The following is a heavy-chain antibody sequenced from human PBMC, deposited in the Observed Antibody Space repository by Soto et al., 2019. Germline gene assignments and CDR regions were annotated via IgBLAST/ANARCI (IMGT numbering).Heavy chain of an antibody. J-gene: IGHJ4*02. V-gene: IGHV3-7*01. Sequence: GGSLRLSCAASGFTFSSYWMSWVRQAPGKGLEWVANIKQDESEKYYVDSVKGRFSISRDNANNSLYLQMSSLRAEDTAVYYCARPEGYCSGGSCFPPIYWGQGTLVTVSS. D-gene: IGHD2-15*01. CDR3: ARPEGYCSGGSCFPPIY. CDR2: IKQDESEK. CDR1: GFTFSSYW.